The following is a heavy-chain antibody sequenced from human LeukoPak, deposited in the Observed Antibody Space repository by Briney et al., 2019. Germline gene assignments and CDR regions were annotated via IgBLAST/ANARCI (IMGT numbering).Heavy chain of an antibody. CDR2: IKFDGSQK. CDR3: ARRLPDSGSYSPDY. J-gene: IGHJ4*02. Sequence: GCSLRLSCAPSGFTFSSFDMHWVRQPPDKGLEWVAFIKFDGSQKYYADSVRGRFTVSRYNSRNMLYLQLDSLRDDDTAVYFCARRLPDSGSYSPDYWGQGTLVTASS. CDR1: GFTFSSFD. D-gene: IGHD3-10*01. V-gene: IGHV3-30*02.